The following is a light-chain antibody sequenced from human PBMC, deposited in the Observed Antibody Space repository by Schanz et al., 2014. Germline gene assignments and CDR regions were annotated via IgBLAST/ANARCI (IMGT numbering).Light chain of an antibody. CDR3: QQYNIWPPVT. V-gene: IGKV3D-15*01. Sequence: EIVMTQSPATLSVSPGERATLSCRASQSVSSNSLAWYQQTPGQSPRLLIHDASNRATGIPARFSGSGSGTEFTLTISSLPSEDFAVYYCQQYNIWPPVTFGQGTKVDIK. J-gene: IGKJ1*01. CDR1: QSVSSN. CDR2: DAS.